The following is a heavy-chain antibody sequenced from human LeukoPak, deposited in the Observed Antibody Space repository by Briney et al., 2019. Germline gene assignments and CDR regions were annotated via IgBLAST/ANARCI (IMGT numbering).Heavy chain of an antibody. V-gene: IGHV4-4*07. CDR2: IYTSGST. CDR1: GGLISTYF. Sequence: SETLSLTCRVSGGLISTYFWNWIRQPAGKGLEWIGRIYTSGSTNYNPSLKSRVTISVDTSKNQFSLKLSSVTAADTAVYHCAHLLVYGSGMWYFDYWGQGTLVTVSS. D-gene: IGHD3-10*01. J-gene: IGHJ4*02. CDR3: AHLLVYGSGMWYFDY.